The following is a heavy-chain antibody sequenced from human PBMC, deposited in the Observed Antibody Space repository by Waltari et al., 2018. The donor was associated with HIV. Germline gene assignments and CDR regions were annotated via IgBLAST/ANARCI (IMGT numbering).Heavy chain of an antibody. D-gene: IGHD3-10*01. CDR2: INHSGST. CDR1: GGSFSGYY. Sequence: QVQLQQWGAGLLKPSETLSLTCAVYGGSFSGYYWSWIRQPPGKGLEWIGEINHSGSTNYNPSLKSRVTISVDTSKNQFSLKLSSVTAADTAVYYCARHEFGELSGFDPWGQGTLVTVSS. CDR3: ARHEFGELSGFDP. J-gene: IGHJ5*02. V-gene: IGHV4-34*01.